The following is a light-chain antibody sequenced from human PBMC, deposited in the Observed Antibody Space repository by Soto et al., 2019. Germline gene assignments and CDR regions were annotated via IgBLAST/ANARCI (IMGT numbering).Light chain of an antibody. CDR1: QSISTY. CDR3: QQSYSTPPT. CDR2: GVF. J-gene: IGKJ2*01. Sequence: DLPMTQSPSSLSASVGDRVTITCRTSQSISTYLHWYQQKPGKAPKLLIYGVFSLESGVPSRFSGGGSGTDFSLTISSLQPEDFAVYYCQQSYSTPPTFGQGTKVEIK. V-gene: IGKV1-39*01.